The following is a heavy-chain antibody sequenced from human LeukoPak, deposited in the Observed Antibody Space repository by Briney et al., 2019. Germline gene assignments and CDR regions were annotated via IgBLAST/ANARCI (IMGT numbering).Heavy chain of an antibody. CDR3: ARVVRGYDFWGGYLDY. Sequence: ASVKVSCKASGGTFSSYAISWVRQAPGQGLEWMGRIIPILGIANYAQKFQGRVTITADKSTSTAYMELSSLRSEDTAVYYCARVVRGYDFWGGYLDYWGQGTLVTVSS. D-gene: IGHD3-3*01. J-gene: IGHJ4*02. CDR2: IIPILGIA. V-gene: IGHV1-69*04. CDR1: GGTFSSYA.